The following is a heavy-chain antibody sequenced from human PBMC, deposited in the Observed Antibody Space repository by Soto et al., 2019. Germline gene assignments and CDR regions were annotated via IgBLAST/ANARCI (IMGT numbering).Heavy chain of an antibody. V-gene: IGHV4-30-4*01. CDR1: GGSISSGYYY. CDR3: ASSSRYGMDV. CDR2: IYYSGNT. Sequence: PSETLSLTCSVSGGSISSGYYYWSWIRQPPGKGLEWIGYIYYSGNTYYNPSLKIRLTISIATSKNKFSLKPGSVTAADTAAHYCASSSRYGMDVWGQGTTFTVSS. J-gene: IGHJ6*02.